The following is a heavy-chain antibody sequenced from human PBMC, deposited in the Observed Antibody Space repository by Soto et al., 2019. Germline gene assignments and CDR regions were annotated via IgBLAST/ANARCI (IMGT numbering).Heavy chain of an antibody. Sequence: ASVKFSCKASGYTFTGYFIHWVRQAPGEGLDWVGYINPNSGVTKYAPRFQGRVTMTRDTSTSTVYMELSSLRSEDTAVYYCARGSIAAYIDYWGQGTLVTVSS. J-gene: IGHJ4*02. CDR2: INPNSGVT. CDR1: GYTFTGYF. D-gene: IGHD6-6*01. V-gene: IGHV1-2*02. CDR3: ARGSIAAYIDY.